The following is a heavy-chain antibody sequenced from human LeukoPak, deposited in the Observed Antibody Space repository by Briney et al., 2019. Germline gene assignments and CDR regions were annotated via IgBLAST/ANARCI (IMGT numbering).Heavy chain of an antibody. CDR1: GFTVSSNY. V-gene: IGHV3-53*01. D-gene: IGHD4-23*01. Sequence: QSGGSLRLSCAASGFTVSSNYMSWVRQAPGKGLEWVSVIYSGGSTYYADSVKGRFTISRDNSKNTLYLQMNSLRAEDTAVYYCARDREYGGTSDAFDIWGQGTMVTVSS. J-gene: IGHJ3*02. CDR3: ARDREYGGTSDAFDI. CDR2: IYSGGST.